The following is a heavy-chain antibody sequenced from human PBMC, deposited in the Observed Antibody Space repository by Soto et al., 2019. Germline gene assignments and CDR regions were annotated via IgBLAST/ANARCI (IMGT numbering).Heavy chain of an antibody. CDR3: TTDVDFWSGYSTWDY. Sequence: GGCLRLSCAASGFTFSNAWMSWVRQAPGKGLEWVGRIKSKTDGGTTDYAAPVKGRFTISRDDSKNTLYLQMNSLKTEDTAVYYCTTDVDFWSGYSTWDYWGQGTLVTVSS. CDR2: IKSKTDGGTT. V-gene: IGHV3-15*01. CDR1: GFTFSNAW. J-gene: IGHJ4*02. D-gene: IGHD3-3*01.